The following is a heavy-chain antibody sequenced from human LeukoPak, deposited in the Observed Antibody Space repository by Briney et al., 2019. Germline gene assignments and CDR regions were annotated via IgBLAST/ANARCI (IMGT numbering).Heavy chain of an antibody. CDR3: ATGAGLWSPDY. CDR1: GFTFTTYS. CDR2: IDNDGSGT. D-gene: IGHD5-18*01. V-gene: IGHV3-74*01. Sequence: GGSLRLSCAASGFTFTTYSMSWVRQAPGKGLVWVSRIDNDGSGTSYADSVKGRFTISRDNAKNRLYVQMNSLRVEDTAVYYCATGAGLWSPDYWGQGTLVTVSS. J-gene: IGHJ4*02.